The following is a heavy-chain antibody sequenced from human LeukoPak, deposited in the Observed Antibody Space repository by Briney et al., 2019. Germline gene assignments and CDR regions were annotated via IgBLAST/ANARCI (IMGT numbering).Heavy chain of an antibody. CDR2: MNPNSGNT. V-gene: IGHV1-8*01. CDR3: ARGRKKWQQPVLYY. CDR1: GYTFTSYD. D-gene: IGHD6-13*01. Sequence: GASVKVSCKASGYTFTSYDINWVRQATGQGLEWMGWMNPNSGNTGYAQKFQGRVTMTRNTSISTAYMELSSLRSEDTAVYYCARGRKKWQQPVLYYWGQGTLVTVSS. J-gene: IGHJ4*02.